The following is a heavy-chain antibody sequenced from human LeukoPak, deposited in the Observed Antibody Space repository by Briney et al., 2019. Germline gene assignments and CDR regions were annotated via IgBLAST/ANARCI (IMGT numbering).Heavy chain of an antibody. CDR3: ARVLYSNYAFDY. Sequence: SGPTLVNPTQTLTLTCTFSGFSLSTSGMCVTWIRQPPGKALEWLARIDWDDDKYYSTSLKTRLTISKDTSKNQVVLTMTNMDPVDTATYYCARVLYSNYAFDYWGQGTLVTVSS. V-gene: IGHV2-70*11. D-gene: IGHD4-11*01. J-gene: IGHJ4*02. CDR1: GFSLSTSGMC. CDR2: IDWDDDK.